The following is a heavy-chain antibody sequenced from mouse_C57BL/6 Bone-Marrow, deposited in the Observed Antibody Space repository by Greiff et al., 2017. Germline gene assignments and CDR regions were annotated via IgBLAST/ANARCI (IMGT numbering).Heavy chain of an antibody. J-gene: IGHJ3*01. D-gene: IGHD2-1*01. CDR3: ARGIYGNYDAY. V-gene: IGHV5-17*01. CDR1: GFTFSDYG. CDR2: ISSGSSTI. Sequence: EVQLQQSGGGLVKPGGSLKLSCAASGFTFSDYGMHWVRQAPEKGLEWVAYISSGSSTIYYADTVKGRFTISSDNAKNTLFLQMTSLRSEDTAMYYCARGIYGNYDAYWGQGTLVTVSA.